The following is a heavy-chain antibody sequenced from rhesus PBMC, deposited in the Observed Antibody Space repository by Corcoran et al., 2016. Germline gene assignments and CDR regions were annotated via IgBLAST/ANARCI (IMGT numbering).Heavy chain of an antibody. CDR2: IRGSSGST. J-gene: IGHJ6*01. Sequence: QVQLQESGPGLATPSATLSLTCAVSGGSVSRSNWWSWTRQPPGKGREWIGYIRGSSGSTYYNPSLKSRVTISTDTSKNQFSLKLSSVTAADTAVYYCARGATVDSWGQGVVVTVSS. CDR3: ARGATVDS. CDR1: GGSVSRSNW. V-gene: IGHV4-65*01. D-gene: IGHD1-44*02.